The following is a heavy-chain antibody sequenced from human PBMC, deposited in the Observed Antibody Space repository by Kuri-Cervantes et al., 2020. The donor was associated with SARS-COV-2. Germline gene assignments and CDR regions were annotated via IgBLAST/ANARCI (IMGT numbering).Heavy chain of an antibody. CDR1: GYIFANYW. CDR2: IYPGDSDT. CDR3: ATSGKEEWELLGFDY. V-gene: IGHV5-51*01. D-gene: IGHD1-26*01. Sequence: GESLKISCKGSGYIFANYWIGWVRQMPGKGLEWMGIIYPGDSDTRYSPSFQGQVTISADKSISTAYLQWSSLKASDTAMYYCATSGKEEWELLGFDYWGQGTLVTVSS. J-gene: IGHJ4*02.